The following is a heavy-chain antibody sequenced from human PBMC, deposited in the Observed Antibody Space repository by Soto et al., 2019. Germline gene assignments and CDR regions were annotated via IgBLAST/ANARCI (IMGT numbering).Heavy chain of an antibody. V-gene: IGHV6-1*01. CDR2: TYYRSKWYN. J-gene: IGHJ6*02. CDR3: ARNLDVLAVAGPDYYYYGRDV. Sequence: SQTLSLTCVISGDSVSSNSAAWNWIRQSPSRGLEWLGRTYYRSKWYNDHAVSVKSRITINPDTSKNQFSLQLNSVTPEDTAVYYCARNLDVLAVAGPDYYYYGRDVWGQGTTGTVS. D-gene: IGHD6-19*01. CDR1: GDSVSSNSAA.